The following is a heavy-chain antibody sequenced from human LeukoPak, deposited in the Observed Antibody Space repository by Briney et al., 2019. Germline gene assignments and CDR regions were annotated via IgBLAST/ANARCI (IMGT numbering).Heavy chain of an antibody. Sequence: GGSLRLSCAASGFTFSSYSMNWVRQAPGKGLEWVSSISSSSSYVYYADSVKGRFTISRDNAKNSLYLQMNSLRAEDTAVYYCARVRGYSYGFDYWGQGTLVTVSS. CDR3: ARVRGYSYGFDY. V-gene: IGHV3-21*01. J-gene: IGHJ4*02. CDR1: GFTFSSYS. D-gene: IGHD5-18*01. CDR2: ISSSSSYV.